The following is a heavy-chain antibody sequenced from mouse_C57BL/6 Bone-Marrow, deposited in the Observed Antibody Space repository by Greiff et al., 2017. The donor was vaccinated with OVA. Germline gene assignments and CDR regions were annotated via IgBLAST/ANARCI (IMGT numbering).Heavy chain of an antibody. CDR3: VYGSSYAWFAY. Sequence: QVQLQQSGPELVKPGASVKLSCKASGYTFTSYDINWVQQRPGQGLEWIGWIYPRDGSPKYNEKFKGKATLTVDTSSSTAYMELHSLTSEGSAVYFCVYGSSYAWFAYWGQGTLVTVSA. V-gene: IGHV1-85*01. CDR2: IYPRDGSP. CDR1: GYTFTSYD. J-gene: IGHJ3*01. D-gene: IGHD1-1*01.